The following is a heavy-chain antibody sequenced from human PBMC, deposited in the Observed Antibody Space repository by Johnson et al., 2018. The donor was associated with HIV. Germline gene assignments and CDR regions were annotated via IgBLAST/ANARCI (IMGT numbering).Heavy chain of an antibody. CDR1: GFTFSIYG. CDR2: IHYDGSNK. Sequence: QVQLVESGGGVVQPGGSLRLSCTGSGFTFSIYGIHWVRQAPDKGLEWVAFIHYDGSNKYYADSVKGRFTISRDNSENTVYVQMNSLRAEDTAVYYCARCDSSSPLRALDIWGQGTMVTVSS. CDR3: ARCDSSSPLRALDI. V-gene: IGHV3-30*02. J-gene: IGHJ3*02. D-gene: IGHD6-6*01.